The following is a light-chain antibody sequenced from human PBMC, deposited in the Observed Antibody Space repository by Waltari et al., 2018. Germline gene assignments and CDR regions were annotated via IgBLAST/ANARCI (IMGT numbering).Light chain of an antibody. Sequence: EIVMTQSPATLPVSPGERATLSCRASQNVNSDLAWYQHKPGQAPRLLLYGASARATDIPAKFSGSGSGTEFTLTISSLQSEDVAFYYCQQYNVWPRTFGQGTKVEI. V-gene: IGKV3-15*01. CDR1: QNVNSD. J-gene: IGKJ1*01. CDR2: GAS. CDR3: QQYNVWPRT.